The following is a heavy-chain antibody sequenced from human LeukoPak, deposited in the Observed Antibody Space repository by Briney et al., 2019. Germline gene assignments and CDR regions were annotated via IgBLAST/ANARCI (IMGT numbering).Heavy chain of an antibody. Sequence: PGGSLRLSCAASGFTFSSYGMHWVRQAPGKGLEWVAVISYDGSNKYYADSVKGRFTISRDNSKNTLYLQMNSLRAEDTAVYYCAKVGDYSDYALDYWGQGTLVTVSS. V-gene: IGHV3-30*18. D-gene: IGHD4-11*01. CDR1: GFTFSSYG. J-gene: IGHJ4*02. CDR3: AKVGDYSDYALDY. CDR2: ISYDGSNK.